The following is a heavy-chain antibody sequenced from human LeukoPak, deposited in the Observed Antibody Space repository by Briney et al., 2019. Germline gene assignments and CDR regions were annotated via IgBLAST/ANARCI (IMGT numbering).Heavy chain of an antibody. D-gene: IGHD6-13*01. CDR1: GFTVSSNY. CDR3: AKREAPGDYYYYYGMDV. Sequence: GGSLRLSCAASGFTVSSNYMSWVRQAPGKGLEWVSVIYSGGSTYYADSVKGRFTISRDNSKNTLYLQMNSLTAEDTAVYYCAKREAPGDYYYYYGMDVWGQGTTVTVSS. CDR2: IYSGGST. V-gene: IGHV3-53*01. J-gene: IGHJ6*02.